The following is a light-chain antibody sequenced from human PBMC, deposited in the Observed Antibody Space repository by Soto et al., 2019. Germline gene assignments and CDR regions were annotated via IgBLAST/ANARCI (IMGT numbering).Light chain of an antibody. CDR3: HQYGSSRWT. J-gene: IGKJ1*01. CDR2: GAS. CDR1: QSVGSAY. V-gene: IGKV3-20*01. Sequence: EIVLTQSPGTLSLSPGERATLSCRASQSVGSAYLAWYQHKPGQAPRLLIYGASSRATGIPDRISGSGSGTDFPLTISRLEPEDFAVYDCHQYGSSRWTVGQGAKVEAK.